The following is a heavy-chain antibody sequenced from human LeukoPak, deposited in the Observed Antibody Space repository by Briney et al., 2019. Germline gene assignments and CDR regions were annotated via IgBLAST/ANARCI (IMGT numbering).Heavy chain of an antibody. CDR2: INAGNGNI. J-gene: IGHJ5*02. V-gene: IGHV1-3*01. D-gene: IGHD2-2*01. CDR3: AREVVPKGDWFDP. CDR1: GYTFTSYA. Sequence: ASVKVSCKASGYTFTSYAMHWVRQAPGQRLEWMGWINAGNGNIKYSQKFQGRVTITRDTSASTAYMELSSLRSEDTAVYYCAREVVPKGDWFDPWGQGTLATVSS.